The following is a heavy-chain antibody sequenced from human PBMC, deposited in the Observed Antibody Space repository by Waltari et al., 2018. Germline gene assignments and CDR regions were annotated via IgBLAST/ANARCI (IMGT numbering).Heavy chain of an antibody. CDR1: GFTFSNAW. D-gene: IGHD7-27*01. V-gene: IGHV3-15*01. CDR3: TTGLGTGESDAFDI. Sequence: EVQLVESGGGLVKPGESLRLSCAASGFTFSNAWMTWVRQAPGRGLEWVGRNKSNTDGWTTAYAAPVKGRFTISRDDSKNTLYLQMNGLKIEDTAVYYCTTGLGTGESDAFDIWGQGTVVTVSS. J-gene: IGHJ3*02. CDR2: NKSNTDGWTT.